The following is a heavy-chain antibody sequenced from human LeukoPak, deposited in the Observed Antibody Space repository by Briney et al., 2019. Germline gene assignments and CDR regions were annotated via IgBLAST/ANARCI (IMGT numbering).Heavy chain of an antibody. CDR2: IYYSGST. D-gene: IGHD4-17*01. CDR1: GGSISSSSYY. CDR3: ARPIMAHSKAEFDYGDYAGPHASERAFDI. Sequence: SETLSLTCTVSGGSISSSSYYWGWIRQPPGKGLEWIGSIYYSGSTYYNPSLKSRVTISVDTSKNQFSLKLSSVTAADTAVYYCARPIMAHSKAEFDYGDYAGPHASERAFDIWGQGTMVTVSS. V-gene: IGHV4-39*01. J-gene: IGHJ3*02.